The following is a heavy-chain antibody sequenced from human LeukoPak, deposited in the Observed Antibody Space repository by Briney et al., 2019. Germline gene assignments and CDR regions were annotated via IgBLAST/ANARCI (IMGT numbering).Heavy chain of an antibody. CDR3: AKEIWPTVTTPGHTHFDY. CDR2: IRYNGRNK. CDR1: GFTFSTYG. J-gene: IGHJ4*02. V-gene: IGHV3-30*02. D-gene: IGHD4-17*01. Sequence: GGSLRLSCAASGFTFSTYGMHWVRQAPGKGLEWVAFIRYNGRNKYYADSVKGRFTISRDNSKNTLCLQMNSLRAEDTAVYYCAKEIWPTVTTPGHTHFDYWGQGTLVTVSS.